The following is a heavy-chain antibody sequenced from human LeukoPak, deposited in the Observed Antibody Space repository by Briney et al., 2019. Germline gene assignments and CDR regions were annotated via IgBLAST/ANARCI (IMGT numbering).Heavy chain of an antibody. CDR3: ARAITDYGDYVDPYYYYMDV. Sequence: GGSLRLSCAASGFTFSSYAMHWVRQAPGKGLEWVAVISYDGSNKYYADSVKGRFTISRDNAKNSLYLQMNSLRAEDTAVYYCARAITDYGDYVDPYYYYMDVWGKGTTVTVSS. D-gene: IGHD4-17*01. CDR2: ISYDGSNK. CDR1: GFTFSSYA. J-gene: IGHJ6*03. V-gene: IGHV3-30*07.